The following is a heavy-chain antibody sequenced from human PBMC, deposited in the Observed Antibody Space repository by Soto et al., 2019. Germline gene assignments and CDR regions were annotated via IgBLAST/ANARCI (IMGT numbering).Heavy chain of an antibody. CDR3: PMEGEMPYYYYGLDV. CDR2: ISGYNGHT. CDR1: GYTFTTYG. V-gene: IGHV1-18*01. D-gene: IGHD3-16*01. J-gene: IGHJ6*02. Sequence: QVQLVQSGAEVRKPGASVKVSCKASGYTFTTYGISWVRQAPGQGLEWMGWISGYNGHTKYAQKFQGRVTMTTDTPTSTVYMDLRSLRSADRAVYYWPMEGEMPYYYYGLDVWGQGTTVTVSS.